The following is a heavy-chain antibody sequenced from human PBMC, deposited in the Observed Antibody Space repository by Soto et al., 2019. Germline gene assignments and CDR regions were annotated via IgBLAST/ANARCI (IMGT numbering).Heavy chain of an antibody. CDR2: IIPIFGTA. V-gene: IGHV1-69*13. CDR1: GGTFSSYA. D-gene: IGHD5-12*01. Sequence: AVNVSCKGSGGTFSSYAISWVRQAPGQGLEWMGGIIPIFGTANYAQKFQGRVTITADESTSTAYMELSSLRSEDTAVYYCARVLYSGYEGYYYGMDVWGQGTTVTVS. J-gene: IGHJ6*02. CDR3: ARVLYSGYEGYYYGMDV.